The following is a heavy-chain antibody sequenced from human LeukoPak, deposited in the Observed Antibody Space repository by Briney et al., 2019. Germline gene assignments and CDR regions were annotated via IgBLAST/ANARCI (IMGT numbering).Heavy chain of an antibody. CDR3: TTDLYYYDSSGYYFSDY. CDR1: GFTVSSNY. CDR2: IKGKTDGGTT. J-gene: IGHJ4*02. V-gene: IGHV3-15*01. D-gene: IGHD3-22*01. Sequence: PGGSLRLSCSASGFTVSSNYMSWVRQAPGKGLEWVGRIKGKTDGGTTDYAAPVKGRFTISRDDSKNTLYLQMNSLKTEDTAVYYCTTDLYYYDSSGYYFSDYWGQGTLVTVSS.